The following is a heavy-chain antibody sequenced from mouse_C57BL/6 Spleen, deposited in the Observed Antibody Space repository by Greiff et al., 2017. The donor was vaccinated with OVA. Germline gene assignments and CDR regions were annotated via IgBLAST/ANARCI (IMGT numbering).Heavy chain of an antibody. D-gene: IGHD2-1*01. V-gene: IGHV1-53*01. Sequence: QVQLQQSGTELVKPGASVKLSCKASGYTFTSYWMHWVKQRPGQGLEWIGNINPSNGGTNYNEKFKSKATLTVDKSSSTAYMQLSSLTSEDSAVYYCARGVYGNYVYYAMDYWGQGTSVTVSS. CDR2: INPSNGGT. J-gene: IGHJ4*01. CDR1: GYTFTSYW. CDR3: ARGVYGNYVYYAMDY.